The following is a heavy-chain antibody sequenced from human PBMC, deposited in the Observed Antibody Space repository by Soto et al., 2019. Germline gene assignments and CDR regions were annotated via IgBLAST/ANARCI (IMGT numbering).Heavy chain of an antibody. Sequence: EVQLLESGGGLVQPGGSLRLSCAASGFTFSNYAMSWVRQAPGKGLEWVSAISGSGGSTYYADSVKGRFTISRDNSKNTLYLQMNSLRAEDTAVYYCAKDGNRAIVATMTYYYYYGMDVWGQGTTVTVSS. V-gene: IGHV3-23*01. CDR2: ISGSGGST. J-gene: IGHJ6*02. D-gene: IGHD5-12*01. CDR1: GFTFSNYA. CDR3: AKDGNRAIVATMTYYYYYGMDV.